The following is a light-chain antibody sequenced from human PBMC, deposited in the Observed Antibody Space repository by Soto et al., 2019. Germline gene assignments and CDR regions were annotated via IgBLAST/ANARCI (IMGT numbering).Light chain of an antibody. J-gene: IGKJ4*01. CDR1: QGIGDT. Sequence: MRQSPDTPSVPPGEGATLSSRASQGIGDTLAWYQHKPGQTPRLLIYDTSTRATGVPTRFSGSRSGAEFTLTINSLQSEDFAVYYCQPYNNWPLTFGGGTKVDIK. CDR2: DTS. V-gene: IGKV3-15*01. CDR3: QPYNNWPLT.